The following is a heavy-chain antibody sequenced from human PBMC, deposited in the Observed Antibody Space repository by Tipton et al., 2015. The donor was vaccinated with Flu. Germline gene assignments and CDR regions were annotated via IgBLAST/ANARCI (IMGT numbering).Heavy chain of an antibody. J-gene: IGHJ3*02. V-gene: IGHV1-18*01. D-gene: IGHD2-15*01. CDR2: VSAYNGNT. CDR1: GYTFTSYG. Sequence: QLVQSGAEVKKPGASVKVSCKASGYTFTSYGISWLRQAPGLGLEWVGWVSAYNGNTKYAQNLQGRVTMTTDTSTSTAFMELRSLRSDDAAVYYCARFCSGGPCYPPAALDAFDIWGQGSVVTVSS. CDR3: ARFCSGGPCYPPAALDAFDI.